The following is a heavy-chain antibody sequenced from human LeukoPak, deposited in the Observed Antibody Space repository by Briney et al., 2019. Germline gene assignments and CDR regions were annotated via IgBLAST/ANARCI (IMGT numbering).Heavy chain of an antibody. J-gene: IGHJ4*02. CDR3: ARDLSGVTGYTYGRGIDY. V-gene: IGHV3-7*01. CDR2: IRKDGSEK. D-gene: IGHD5-18*01. Sequence: GGSLRLSCAASGFTFSSYWMSWVRQAPGKGLEWVANIRKDGSEKYYVDSVKGRFTISRDNAKTSLYLQMNSLRAEDTAVYYCARDLSGVTGYTYGRGIDYWGQGTLVTVSS. CDR1: GFTFSSYW.